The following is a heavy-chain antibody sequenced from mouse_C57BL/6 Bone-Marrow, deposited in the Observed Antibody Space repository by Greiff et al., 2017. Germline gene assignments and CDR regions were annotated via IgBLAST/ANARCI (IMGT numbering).Heavy chain of an antibody. J-gene: IGHJ4*01. Sequence: QVQLQQPGAELVKPGASVKLSCKASGYTFTSYWMHWVKQRPGQGLEWIGMIHPNSGSTNYNEKFKSKATLTVDKSSSTAYMQLSSLTSEDSAVYYCARKKIDINYGDDYYAMDDWGQGTSVTVSS. CDR2: IHPNSGST. D-gene: IGHD2-13*01. CDR1: GYTFTSYW. V-gene: IGHV1-64*01. CDR3: ARKKIDINYGDDYYAMDD.